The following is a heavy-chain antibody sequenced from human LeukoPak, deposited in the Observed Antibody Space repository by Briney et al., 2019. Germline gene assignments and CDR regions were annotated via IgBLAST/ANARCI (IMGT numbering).Heavy chain of an antibody. CDR3: ARDFSSVWFGELLENY. CDR2: IIPILGIA. D-gene: IGHD3-10*01. J-gene: IGHJ4*02. CDR1: GGTFSSYA. V-gene: IGHV1-69*04. Sequence: ASVKVSCKASGGTFSSYAISWVRQAPGQGLEWMGRIIPILGIANYAQKFQGRVTITADKSTSTAYMELSSLRSEDTAVYYCARDFSSVWFGELLENYWGQGTLVTVSS.